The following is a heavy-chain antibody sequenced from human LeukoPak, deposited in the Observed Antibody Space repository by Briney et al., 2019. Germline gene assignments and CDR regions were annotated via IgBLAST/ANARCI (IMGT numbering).Heavy chain of an antibody. J-gene: IGHJ4*02. V-gene: IGHV3-23*01. CDR3: AKISWDGRGTFD. Sequence: GGSLRLSCAASGFSFSTYSMSWVRQAPGKGLEWVSSIRGSGADKYFADSVKGRFSISRDNSQDTLSLQMNSLRAEDTAVYYCAKISWDGRGTFDWGRGTLVTVSS. CDR1: GFSFSTYS. D-gene: IGHD1/OR15-1a*01. CDR2: IRGSGADK.